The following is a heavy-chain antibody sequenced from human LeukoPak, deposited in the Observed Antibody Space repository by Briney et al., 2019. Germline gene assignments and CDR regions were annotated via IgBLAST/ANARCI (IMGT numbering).Heavy chain of an antibody. CDR3: ARDFSYDQNYYYYYMDV. CDR2: VNESGGT. J-gene: IGHJ6*03. Sequence: SETLSLTCAVYIDSFSNYHWNWIRQTPAKGMEWIGEVNESGGTNISPSLRSRVTISVDTSKNQFSLKLSSVTAADTAVYYCARDFSYDQNYYYYYMDVWGKGTTVTVSS. V-gene: IGHV4-34*01. CDR1: IDSFSNYH. D-gene: IGHD5-12*01.